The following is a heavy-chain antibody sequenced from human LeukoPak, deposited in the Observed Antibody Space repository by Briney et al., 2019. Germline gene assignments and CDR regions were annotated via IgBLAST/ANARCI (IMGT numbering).Heavy chain of an antibody. CDR3: VTSGSLRLGDLSPIDF. D-gene: IGHD3-16*02. J-gene: IGHJ4*02. V-gene: IGHV3-23*01. Sequence: GGSLRLSCAASGFTFRTYGMSWVRQAPGKGLEWVSGISASGGATYYADSVRGRFTVSRDNSKNTLGLQMDSLRAEDTALYYCVTSGSLRLGDLSPIDFWGQGTLVTVSS. CDR2: ISASGGAT. CDR1: GFTFRTYG.